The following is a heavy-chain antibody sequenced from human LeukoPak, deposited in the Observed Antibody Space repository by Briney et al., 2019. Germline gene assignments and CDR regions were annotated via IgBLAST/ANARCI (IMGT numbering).Heavy chain of an antibody. D-gene: IGHD3-10*01. CDR3: ARDLNWIGGDH. CDR1: GFNFGSYG. J-gene: IGHJ4*02. V-gene: IGHV3-33*01. Sequence: PGGSLRLSCAGSGFNFGSYGMHWVRQAPGMGLEWVGVMWHDGVNTDYADSVKGRFIISRDTSKNTVYLQMNSPRAEDTAVYYCARDLNWIGGDHWGQGTLVTVSS. CDR2: MWHDGVNT.